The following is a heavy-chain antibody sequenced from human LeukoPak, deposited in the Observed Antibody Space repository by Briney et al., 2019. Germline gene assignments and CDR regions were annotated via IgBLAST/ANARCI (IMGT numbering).Heavy chain of an antibody. J-gene: IGHJ4*02. Sequence: SAQTLSLTCTVSGASISSGGYYWRWIRQHPGKGLEWIGSIYYSGSTYYNPSLKSRLTISVDTSKNQFSLKLSSVTAADTAVYYCAREDPGITMVRGGSFDYWGQGTLVTVSS. CDR3: AREDPGITMVRGGSFDY. CDR1: GASISSGGYY. CDR2: IYYSGST. D-gene: IGHD3-10*01. V-gene: IGHV4-31*03.